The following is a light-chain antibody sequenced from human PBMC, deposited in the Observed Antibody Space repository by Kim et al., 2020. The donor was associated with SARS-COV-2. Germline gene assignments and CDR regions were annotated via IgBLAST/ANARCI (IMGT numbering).Light chain of an antibody. J-gene: IGLJ2*01. Sequence: QSITLSSTGTSSDVGSYNLVSWYQQPPGKAPKLMIYEVSKRPSGVSNRFSGSKSGNTASLTISGLQAEDEADYYCCSYAGSSTPVVFGGGTQLTVL. V-gene: IGLV2-23*02. CDR1: SSDVGSYNL. CDR3: CSYAGSSTPVV. CDR2: EVS.